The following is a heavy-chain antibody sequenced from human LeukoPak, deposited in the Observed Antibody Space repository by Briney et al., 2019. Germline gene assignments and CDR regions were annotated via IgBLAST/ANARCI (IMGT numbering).Heavy chain of an antibody. V-gene: IGHV3-23*01. J-gene: IGHJ4*02. CDR1: GFTFSSYA. CDR2: STGSGGST. CDR3: AKGRSEDYYESSGY. D-gene: IGHD3-22*01. Sequence: GGSLRLSCAASGFTFSSYAMSWVRQAPGKGLEWVSGSTGSGGSTYYADSVKGRFTNSRDNSKNTLYLQMNSLRAEDTAVYYCAKGRSEDYYESSGYWGQGTLVTVSS.